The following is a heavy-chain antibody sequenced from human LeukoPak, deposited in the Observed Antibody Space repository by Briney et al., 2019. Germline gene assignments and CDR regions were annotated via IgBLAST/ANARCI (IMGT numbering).Heavy chain of an antibody. J-gene: IGHJ4*02. V-gene: IGHV3-11*04. Sequence: PGGSLRLSCAASGLTFSDYYMSWIRQAPGKGLEWVSYISSSGSTIYYADSVKGRFTISRDNAKNSLYLQMNSLRAEDTAVYYCARDRIVGATTPFDYXGQGTLVTVS. CDR3: ARDRIVGATTPFDY. CDR2: ISSSGSTI. D-gene: IGHD1-26*01. CDR1: GLTFSDYY.